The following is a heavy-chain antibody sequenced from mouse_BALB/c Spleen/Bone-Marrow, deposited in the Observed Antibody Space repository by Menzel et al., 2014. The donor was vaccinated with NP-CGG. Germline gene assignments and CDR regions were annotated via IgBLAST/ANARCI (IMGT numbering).Heavy chain of an antibody. CDR3: VCGRDWYFDV. CDR2: IDPANGNT. J-gene: IGHJ1*01. Sequence: CGAELVKPGASVKLSCTASGFNIKDTYMHWVKGRPEQGLEWIGRIDPANGNTKYDPKFQGKATITADTSSNTAYLQLSSLTSEDTAVYYCVCGRDWYFDVWGAGTTVTVSS. D-gene: IGHD1-1*01. CDR1: GFNIKDTY. V-gene: IGHV14-3*02.